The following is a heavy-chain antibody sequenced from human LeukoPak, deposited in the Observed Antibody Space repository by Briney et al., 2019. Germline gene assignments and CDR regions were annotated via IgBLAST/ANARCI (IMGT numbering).Heavy chain of an antibody. Sequence: GGSLRLSCAASGFTFSSYAMHWVRQAPGKGLVWVSRINTDGSSTSYADSVKGRFTISRDNAKNTLYLQMNSLRAEDTAVYYCARESGIAAALDLWGQGTLVTVS. CDR1: GFTFSSYA. D-gene: IGHD6-13*01. CDR3: ARESGIAAALDL. J-gene: IGHJ5*02. V-gene: IGHV3-74*01. CDR2: INTDGSST.